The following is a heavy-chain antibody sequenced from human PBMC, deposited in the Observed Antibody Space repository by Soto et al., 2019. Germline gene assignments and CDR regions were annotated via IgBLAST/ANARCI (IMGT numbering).Heavy chain of an antibody. CDR3: ARDPGKVPASPYMDV. D-gene: IGHD2-2*01. Sequence: GGSLRLSCAASGFTFSSYWMSWVRQAPGKGLEWVANIKQDGSEKYYVDSVKGRFTISRDNAKNSLYLQMNSLRAEDTAVYYCARDPGKVPASPYMDVWGKGTTVTVSS. V-gene: IGHV3-7*01. J-gene: IGHJ6*03. CDR1: GFTFSSYW. CDR2: IKQDGSEK.